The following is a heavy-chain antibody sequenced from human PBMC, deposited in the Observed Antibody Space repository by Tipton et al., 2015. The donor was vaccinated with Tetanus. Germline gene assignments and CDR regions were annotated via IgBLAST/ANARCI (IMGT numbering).Heavy chain of an antibody. J-gene: IGHJ6*02. CDR3: ARYLFAYGMDV. CDR1: GFTFSSYG. V-gene: IGHV3-30*03. CDR2: ISHDGSNE. Sequence: SLRLSCAASGFTFSSYGMHWVRQAPGKGLEWVAYISHDGSNEHLVDSVKGRLSISRDSAKNSLSLQMNSLRAEDTAVYYCARYLFAYGMDVWGQGTTVTVSS.